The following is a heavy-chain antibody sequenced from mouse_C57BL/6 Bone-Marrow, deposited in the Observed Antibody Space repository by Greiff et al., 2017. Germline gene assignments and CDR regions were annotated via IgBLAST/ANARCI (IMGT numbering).Heavy chain of an antibody. V-gene: IGHV1-36*01. J-gene: IGHJ2*01. D-gene: IGHD1-1*01. CDR1: GFTFTDYY. CDR2: VYPYNGGT. CDR3: AISSLYYYGSSPLYC. Sequence: EVQLQQSGPVLVKPGPSVKISCKASGFTFTDYYMHWVKQSHGKSLEWIGLVYPYNGGTSYNQKFKGKATLTVDTSSSTAYMELNSLTSEDSSVYYCAISSLYYYGSSPLYCWGQGTTLTVSS.